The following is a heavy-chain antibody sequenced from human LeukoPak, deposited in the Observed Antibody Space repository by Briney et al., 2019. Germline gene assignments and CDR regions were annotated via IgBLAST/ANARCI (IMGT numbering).Heavy chain of an antibody. CDR1: GGTFSSYA. CDR2: IIPILGIA. V-gene: IGHV1-69*04. Sequence: ASVTVSCKASGGTFSSYAISWVRQAPGQGLEWMGRIIPILGIANYAQKFQGRVTITADESTSTAYMELSSLRSEDTAVYYCARDSITGTLGYWGQGTLVTVSS. CDR3: ARDSITGTLGY. D-gene: IGHD1-7*01. J-gene: IGHJ4*02.